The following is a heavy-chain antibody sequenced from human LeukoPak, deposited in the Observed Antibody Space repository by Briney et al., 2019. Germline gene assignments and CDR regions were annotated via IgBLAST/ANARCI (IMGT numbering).Heavy chain of an antibody. CDR3: ARVGGSSWPLNYYYYMDV. J-gene: IGHJ6*03. Sequence: SETLSLTCTVSGGSISSSSYYWGWIRQPPGKGLEWIGYIYYSGSTNYNPSPKSRVTISVDTSKNQFSLKLSSVTAADTAVYYCARVGGSSWPLNYYYYMDVWGKGTTVTVSS. D-gene: IGHD6-13*01. CDR2: IYYSGST. CDR1: GGSISSSSYY. V-gene: IGHV4-61*05.